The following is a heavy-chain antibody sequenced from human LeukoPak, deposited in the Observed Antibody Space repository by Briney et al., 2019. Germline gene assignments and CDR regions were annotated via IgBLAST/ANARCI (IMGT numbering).Heavy chain of an antibody. Sequence: GGSLRLSCAASGFTFSSYAMSWVRQAPGKGLEWVSVISDRGDTTYYADSVKGRFTISRDNSKNTLYLQMNSLRAEDTAVYYCARGRGYDSGTYNYAFSDYWGQGTLVTVSS. CDR2: ISDRGDTT. CDR1: GFTFSSYA. V-gene: IGHV3-23*01. CDR3: ARGRGYDSGTYNYAFSDY. J-gene: IGHJ4*02. D-gene: IGHD3-22*01.